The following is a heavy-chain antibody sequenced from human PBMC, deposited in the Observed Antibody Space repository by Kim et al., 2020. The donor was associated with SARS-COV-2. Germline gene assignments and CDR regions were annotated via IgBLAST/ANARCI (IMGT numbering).Heavy chain of an antibody. CDR3: GGIAVAPNWFDP. J-gene: IGHJ5*02. D-gene: IGHD6-19*01. V-gene: IGHV3-23*01. Sequence: NSDSVKGRYTISRDNSKNTLYLHMNSLRAADTAVYYCGGIAVAPNWFDPWGQGTLVTVSS.